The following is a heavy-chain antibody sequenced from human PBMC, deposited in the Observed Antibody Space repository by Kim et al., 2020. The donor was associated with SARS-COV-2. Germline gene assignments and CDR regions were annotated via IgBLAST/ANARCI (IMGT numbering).Heavy chain of an antibody. CDR2: INHSGST. D-gene: IGHD6-13*01. CDR3: ARGFPRIAAPVY. J-gene: IGHJ4*02. CDR1: GGSFSGYY. Sequence: SETLSLTCAVYGGSFSGYYWSWIRQPPGKGLEWIGEINHSGSTNYNPSLKSRVTISVDTSKNQFSLKLSSVTAADTAVYYCARGFPRIAAPVYWGQGTLV. V-gene: IGHV4-34*01.